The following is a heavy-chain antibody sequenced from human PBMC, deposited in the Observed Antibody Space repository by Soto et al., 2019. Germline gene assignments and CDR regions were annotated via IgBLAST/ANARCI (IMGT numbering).Heavy chain of an antibody. Sequence: QVQLVESGGGVVQPGRSLRLSCAASGFTFSSYGMHWVRQAPGKGLEWVAVIWYDGSNKYYADSVKGRFTISRDNSKNTLYLQMNSLRAEDTAVYYCARGTRKAIWYFDLWGRGTLVTVSS. J-gene: IGHJ2*01. CDR2: IWYDGSNK. CDR1: GFTFSSYG. V-gene: IGHV3-33*01. CDR3: ARGTRKAIWYFDL.